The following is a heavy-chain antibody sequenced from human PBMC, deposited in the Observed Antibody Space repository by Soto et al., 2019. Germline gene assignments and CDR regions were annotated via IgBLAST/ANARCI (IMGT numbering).Heavy chain of an antibody. J-gene: IGHJ5*02. CDR1: GGSISSGGYS. CDR3: ARFYGSGTNCFDP. D-gene: IGHD3-10*01. Sequence: PSETLSLTCAVSGGSISSGGYSWSWIRQPPGKGLEWIGYIYHGGSTYYNPSLKSRVTISVDRSKNQFSLKLSSVTAADTAVYYCARFYGSGTNCFDPWGQGTLVTVSS. V-gene: IGHV4-30-2*01. CDR2: IYHGGST.